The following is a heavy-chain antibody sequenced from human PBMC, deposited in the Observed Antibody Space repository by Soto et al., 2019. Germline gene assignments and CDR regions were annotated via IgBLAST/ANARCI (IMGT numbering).Heavy chain of an antibody. CDR1: GGSISSYR. CDR2: LNTYGNT. V-gene: IGHV4-4*07. D-gene: IGHD1-7*01. J-gene: IGHJ5*02. Sequence: SETLSLTCTVSGGSISSYRWSWIRQPAGKGLEWIGRLNTYGNTHYNPSLKSRVTVSVATSRNQFFLTLRSVTAADSAVYHCGRESGETWDYEASWGQGTPVTVSS. CDR3: GRESGETWDYEAS.